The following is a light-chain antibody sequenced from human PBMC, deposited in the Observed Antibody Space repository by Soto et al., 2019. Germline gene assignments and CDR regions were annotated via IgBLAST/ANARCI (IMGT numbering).Light chain of an antibody. CDR2: DTS. CDR1: QSVSIK. V-gene: IGKV3-15*01. CDR3: QQYNNWPPIT. J-gene: IGKJ5*01. Sequence: EIVLTQSPGTLSLSPGERATLSCRASQSVSIKLAWYQQKLVQAPRLLIYDTSTRATGIPARFSGSGSGTEFTLTISSLQSEDFAVYYCQQYNNWPPITFGQGTRLEIK.